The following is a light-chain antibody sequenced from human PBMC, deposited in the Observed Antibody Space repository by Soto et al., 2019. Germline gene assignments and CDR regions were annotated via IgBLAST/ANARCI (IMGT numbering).Light chain of an antibody. CDR2: EVS. J-gene: IGLJ1*01. V-gene: IGLV2-14*01. Sequence: QSALTHPASVSGSPGQSITISCTGTSSDVGGYNYVSWYQQHPGKAPKLMIYEVSNRPSGVSNRFSGSKSGSTASLTISGLQAEDEADYYCSSYTSSSTLPFVFGTGTKVTVL. CDR1: SSDVGGYNY. CDR3: SSYTSSSTLPFV.